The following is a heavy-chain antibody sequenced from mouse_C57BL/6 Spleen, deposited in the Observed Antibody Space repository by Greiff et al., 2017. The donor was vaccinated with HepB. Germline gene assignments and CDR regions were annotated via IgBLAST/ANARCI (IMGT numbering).Heavy chain of an antibody. J-gene: IGHJ2*01. CDR2: IDPSDSYT. CDR1: GYTFTSYW. Sequence: QVQLQQPGAELVKPGASVKLSCKASGYTFTSYWMQWVKQRPGQGLEWIGEIDPSDSYTNYNQKFKGKATLTVDTSSSTAYMQLSSLTSEDSAVYYCARNGINDGRNYFDYWGQGTTLTVSS. CDR3: ARNGINDGRNYFDY. D-gene: IGHD2-12*01. V-gene: IGHV1-50*01.